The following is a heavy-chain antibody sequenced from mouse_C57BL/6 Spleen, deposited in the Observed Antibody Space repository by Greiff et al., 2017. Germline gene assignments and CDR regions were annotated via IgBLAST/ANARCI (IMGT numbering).Heavy chain of an antibody. J-gene: IGHJ2*01. CDR1: GFNIKDYY. Sequence: EVMLVESGAELVKPGASVKLSCTASGFNIKDYYMHWVKQRTEQGLEWIGRIDPEDGETKYAPKFQGKATITADTSSNSAYLQLSSLTSEDAAVYYCASKYGSSCSYYLDYWGQGTTLTVSS. CDR2: IDPEDGET. CDR3: ASKYGSSCSYYLDY. V-gene: IGHV14-2*01. D-gene: IGHD1-1*01.